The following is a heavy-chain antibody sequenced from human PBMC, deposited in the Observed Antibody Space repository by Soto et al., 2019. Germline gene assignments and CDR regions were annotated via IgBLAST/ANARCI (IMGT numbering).Heavy chain of an antibody. J-gene: IGHJ5*02. D-gene: IGHD2-15*01. V-gene: IGHV3-66*01. CDR3: ARVPLRWSNWFDP. CDR2: IYSGGST. CDR1: GFTVSSNY. Sequence: EVQLVESGGGLVQPGGSLRLSCAASGFTVSSNYMSWVRQAPGKGLEWVSVIYSGGSTYYADSVKGRFTISRDNSKNTLYLQMNSLRAEDTAVYYCARVPLRWSNWFDPWGQGTLVTVSS.